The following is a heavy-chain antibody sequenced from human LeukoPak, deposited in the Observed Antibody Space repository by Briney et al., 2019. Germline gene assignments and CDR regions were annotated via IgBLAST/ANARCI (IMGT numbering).Heavy chain of an antibody. CDR1: GGSISSGGYY. V-gene: IGHV4-31*03. Sequence: PSETLSLTCTVSGGSISSGGYYWSWIRQHPGKGLEWIGYIYYSGSTYYNPSLKSRVTISVDTSKSQFSLKLSSVTAADTAVYYCARRYYDFWSGYYTDAFDIWGQGTMVTVSS. CDR3: ARRYYDFWSGYYTDAFDI. J-gene: IGHJ3*02. CDR2: IYYSGST. D-gene: IGHD3-3*01.